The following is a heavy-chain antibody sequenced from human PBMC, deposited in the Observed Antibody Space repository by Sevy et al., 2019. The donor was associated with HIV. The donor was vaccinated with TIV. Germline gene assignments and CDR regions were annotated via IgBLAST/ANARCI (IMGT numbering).Heavy chain of an antibody. V-gene: IGHV1-18*01. D-gene: IGHD2-2*01. CDR2: ISAYNGNT. Sequence: ASVKVSCKASGYTVTSYGISWVRQAPGQGLEWMGWISAYNGNTNYAQKLQGRVTMTTDTSTSTAYMELRSLRSDDTAVYYCARNRGGLVVPAASPDYWGQGTLVTVSS. J-gene: IGHJ4*02. CDR1: GYTVTSYG. CDR3: ARNRGGLVVPAASPDY.